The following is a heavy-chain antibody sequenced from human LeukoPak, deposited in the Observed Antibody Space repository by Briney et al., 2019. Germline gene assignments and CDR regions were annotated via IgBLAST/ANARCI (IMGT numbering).Heavy chain of an antibody. CDR2: INTNSGGT. J-gene: IGHJ4*02. D-gene: IGHD3-22*01. CDR3: ARHQRDYITTRPFDY. V-gene: IGHV1-2*02. Sequence: AAVKVSFKSSAYTFTCYYMHWVRQPPAQGVEGMGWINTNSGGTHYAQQYQGRVTLTRDTYISTAYMELSRLRSDDTAVYYCARHQRDYITTRPFDYWRQRSLVAV. CDR1: AYTFTCYY.